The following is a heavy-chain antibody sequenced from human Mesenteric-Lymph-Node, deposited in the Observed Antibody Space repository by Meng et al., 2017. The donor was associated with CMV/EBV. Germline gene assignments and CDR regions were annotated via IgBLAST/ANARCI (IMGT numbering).Heavy chain of an antibody. V-gene: IGHV3-20*01. CDR1: GFTFSSYS. D-gene: IGHD3-10*01. CDR3: VRGLYGSGISRADY. Sequence: ASGFTFSSYSMNWVRQAPGKGLEWVSGSKWNGEKNGYVDSVRGRFSISRDNAKNSLYLQMNSLRVEDTALYHGVRGLYGSGISRADYWGQGTLVTVSS. J-gene: IGHJ4*02. CDR2: SKWNGEKN.